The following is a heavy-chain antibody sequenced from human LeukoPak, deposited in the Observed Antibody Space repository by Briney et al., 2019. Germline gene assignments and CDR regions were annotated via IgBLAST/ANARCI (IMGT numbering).Heavy chain of an antibody. V-gene: IGHV4-39*07. Sequence: SETLSLTCTVSGDSISSANYYWGWIRQPPGKGLEWIGSIHYSGNTYYNPSLKSRVTISVDTSKNQFSLKLSSVTAADTAVYYCARGSGGWFDPWGQGTLVTVSS. J-gene: IGHJ5*02. CDR1: GDSISSANYY. CDR3: ARGSGGWFDP. CDR2: IHYSGNT. D-gene: IGHD3-10*01.